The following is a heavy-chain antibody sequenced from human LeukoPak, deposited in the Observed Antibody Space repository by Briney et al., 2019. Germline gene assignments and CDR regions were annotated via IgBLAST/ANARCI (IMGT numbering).Heavy chain of an antibody. J-gene: IGHJ4*02. CDR2: IRNKGNNYAT. CDR3: NSQDGDAYNPRWYYFDS. V-gene: IGHV3-73*01. CDR1: GFTFSGSA. Sequence: PGGSLRLSCAASGFTFSGSALNWVRQASGKGLEWVGRIRNKGNNYATAYAASVRGRFTITRAASKTTAYLQMNSLKTEDSAEYYCNSQDGDAYNPRWYYFDSWGQGTLVTVSS. D-gene: IGHD5-24*01.